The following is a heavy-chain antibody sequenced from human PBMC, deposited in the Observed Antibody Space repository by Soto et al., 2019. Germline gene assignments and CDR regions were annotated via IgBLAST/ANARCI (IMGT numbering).Heavy chain of an antibody. J-gene: IGHJ6*02. D-gene: IGHD2-21*02. CDR3: ARAPYCGGDCYGYYYYGMDV. CDR1: GFTFSSYS. CDR2: ISSSSSYI. Sequence: GGSLRLSCAASGFTFSSYSMNWVRQAPGKGLEWVSSISSSSSYIYYADSVKGRFTISRDNAKNSLYLQMNSLRAEDTAVYYCARAPYCGGDCYGYYYYGMDVWGQGTTVTVSS. V-gene: IGHV3-21*01.